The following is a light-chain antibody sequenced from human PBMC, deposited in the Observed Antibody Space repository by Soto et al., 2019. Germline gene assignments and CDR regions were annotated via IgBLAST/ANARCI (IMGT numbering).Light chain of an antibody. CDR1: SRDVGGYKY. CDR2: EVS. CDR3: SSYAGSNYYV. J-gene: IGLJ1*01. Sequence: QSALTQPASATGSPGQSVTISCTGTSRDVGGYKYVSWYQQRPGEAPKLMIYEVSRRPSGVPDRFSGSKSGNTASLTVSGLQAEDEAEYYCSSYAGSNYYVFGTGTKVTVL. V-gene: IGLV2-8*01.